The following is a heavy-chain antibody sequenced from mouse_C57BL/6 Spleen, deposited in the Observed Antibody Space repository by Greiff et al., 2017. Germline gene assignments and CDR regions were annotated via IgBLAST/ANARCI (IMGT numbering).Heavy chain of an antibody. J-gene: IGHJ4*01. Sequence: QVQLKQSGPGLVQPSQSLSITCTVSGFSLTSYGVHWVRQSPGKGLEWLGVIWRGGSTDYNAAFMSRLSITKDNSKSPVFFKMNSLQADDTAIYYCAKALYYDYDEDYYAMDYWGQGTSVTVSS. CDR2: IWRGGST. CDR3: AKALYYDYDEDYYAMDY. V-gene: IGHV2-5*01. D-gene: IGHD2-4*01. CDR1: GFSLTSYG.